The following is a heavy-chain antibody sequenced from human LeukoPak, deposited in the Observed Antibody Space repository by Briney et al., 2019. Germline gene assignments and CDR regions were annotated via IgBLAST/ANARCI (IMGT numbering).Heavy chain of an antibody. V-gene: IGHV4-39*02. J-gene: IGHJ4*02. CDR3: AREQGAAAAGTSY. D-gene: IGHD6-13*01. Sequence: PSETLSLTCTVSGGSISNRNYYWGWIRQPPGKGLEWIGSIYYSGTTYYNPSLKSRVTISVDTSKDQFSLKLSSVTAADTALYYCAREQGAAAAGTSYWGQGTLVTVSS. CDR2: IYYSGTT. CDR1: GGSISNRNYY.